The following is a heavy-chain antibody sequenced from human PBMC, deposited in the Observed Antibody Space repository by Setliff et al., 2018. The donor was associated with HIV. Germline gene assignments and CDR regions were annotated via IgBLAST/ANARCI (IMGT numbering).Heavy chain of an antibody. V-gene: IGHV4-34*01. CDR1: GGSFDGYY. CDR3: ARGFCSGGTCFDY. Sequence: PSETLSLTCAVYGGSFDGYYWSWIRQPPGKGLEWIGELSHSGSTNYNPSLKSRVTISVDTSKNQFSLKLNSVTAADTAVYYCARGFCSGGTCFDYWGQGTLVTVSS. J-gene: IGHJ4*02. D-gene: IGHD2-15*01. CDR2: LSHSGST.